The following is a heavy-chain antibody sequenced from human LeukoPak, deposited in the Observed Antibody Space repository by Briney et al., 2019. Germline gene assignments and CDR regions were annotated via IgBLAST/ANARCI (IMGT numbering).Heavy chain of an antibody. CDR1: GFTFSSYG. Sequence: PGGSLRLSCAASGFTFSSYGMHWVRQAPGKGLEWVAVISYDGSNKHYADSVKGRFTISRDNSKSTLYLQMNSLRAEDTAVYYCAKPPLQYSSGWFLYFDYWGQGTLVTVSS. CDR3: AKPPLQYSSGWFLYFDY. D-gene: IGHD6-19*01. V-gene: IGHV3-30*18. CDR2: ISYDGSNK. J-gene: IGHJ4*02.